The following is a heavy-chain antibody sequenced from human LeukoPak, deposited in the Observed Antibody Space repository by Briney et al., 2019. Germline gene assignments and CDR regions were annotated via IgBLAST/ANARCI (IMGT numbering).Heavy chain of an antibody. D-gene: IGHD1-26*01. V-gene: IGHV3-7*01. CDR2: IKRDGSEK. CDR3: ARVLLGATTTNYYYYYMDV. Sequence: PGGSLRVSCAASGFTFSRYWMSWVLQAPGKGLEWVANIKRDGSEKCYVESVKGRFTISRDNAKNSLYLQMNSLRAEDTAVDYCARVLLGATTTNYYYYYMDVWGKGTTVTVSS. CDR1: GFTFSRYW. J-gene: IGHJ6*03.